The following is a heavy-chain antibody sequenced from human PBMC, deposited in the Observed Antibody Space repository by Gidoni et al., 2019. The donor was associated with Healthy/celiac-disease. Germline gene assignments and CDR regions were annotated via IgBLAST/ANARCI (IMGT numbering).Heavy chain of an antibody. Sequence: QVTLRESGPALVKPTQTLTLTCPFSGFSLSTSGMCVSWIRQPPGKALEWLALIDWDDDKYYSTSLKTRLTISKDTSKNQVVLTMTNMDPVDTATYYCARGAGTTSSYYYYGMDVWGQGTTVTVSS. CDR2: IDWDDDK. CDR3: ARGAGTTSSYYYYGMDV. CDR1: GFSLSTSGMC. J-gene: IGHJ6*02. V-gene: IGHV2-70*01. D-gene: IGHD6-19*01.